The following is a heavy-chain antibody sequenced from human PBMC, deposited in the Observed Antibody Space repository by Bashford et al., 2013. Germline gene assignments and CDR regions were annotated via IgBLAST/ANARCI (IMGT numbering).Heavy chain of an antibody. Sequence: WVRQAPGQGLEWMGWMNPNSGNTGYAQKFQGRVTMTRNTSISTAYMELSSLRSEDTAVYYCARGNRISSSSWPVGYWGQGPWSPSPQ. D-gene: IGHD6-13*01. V-gene: IGHV1-8*01. J-gene: IGHJ4*02. CDR3: ARGNRISSSSWPVGY. CDR2: MNPNSGNT.